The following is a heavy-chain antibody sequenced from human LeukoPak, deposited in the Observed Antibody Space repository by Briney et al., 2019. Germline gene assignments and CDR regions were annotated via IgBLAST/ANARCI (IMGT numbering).Heavy chain of an antibody. CDR3: ATGQGPYYDFWSGYYRVPFDY. V-gene: IGHV1-69*05. D-gene: IGHD3-3*01. J-gene: IGHJ4*02. CDR1: GGTFSSYA. CDR2: ISPIFGTA. Sequence: SVKVSCKASGGTFSSYAISWVRQAPGQGLEWMGGISPIFGTANYAQKFQGRFTITTDESTSTAYMELRSLRSEDTDVYYCATGQGPYYDFWSGYYRVPFDYWGQGTLVTVSS.